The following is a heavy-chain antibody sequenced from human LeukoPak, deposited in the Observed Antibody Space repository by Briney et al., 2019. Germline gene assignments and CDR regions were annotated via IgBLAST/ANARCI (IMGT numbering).Heavy chain of an antibody. CDR1: GYTFSSYA. D-gene: IGHD3-22*01. J-gene: IGHJ3*01. CDR3: AKEIYYDSTSASNGFDL. CDR2: IWYDGSKK. Sequence: GGSLRLSCRASGYTFSSYAMHWVRQAPGKGLEWVALIWYDGSKKNYADSVQGRFTISRDNSKDTLYLQLNSLRVEDTAAYHCAKEIYYDSTSASNGFDLWGQGTMVIVSS. V-gene: IGHV3-33*06.